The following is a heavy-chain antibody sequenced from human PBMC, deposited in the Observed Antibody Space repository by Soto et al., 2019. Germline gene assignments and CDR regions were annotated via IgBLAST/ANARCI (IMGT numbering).Heavy chain of an antibody. J-gene: IGHJ4*02. CDR3: ARVHAIGRTLERPD. Sequence: QVQLVESGGGLVKPGGSLRLSCAASGFTFSDYYMSWIRQAPGMGLEWISLISNDGSSDYYAYSVKGRFTISRDNAKNSLYLQMNDLRVEDTAVYYCARVHAIGRTLERPDWGQGTLVIVSS. V-gene: IGHV3-11*01. CDR2: ISNDGSSD. CDR1: GFTFSDYY. D-gene: IGHD3-3*01.